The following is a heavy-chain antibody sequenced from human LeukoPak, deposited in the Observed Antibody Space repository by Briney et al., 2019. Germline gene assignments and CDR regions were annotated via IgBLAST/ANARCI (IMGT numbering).Heavy chain of an antibody. V-gene: IGHV4-59*10. D-gene: IGHD2-2*01. Sequence: SGTLSLTCAVYGGSFSGYYWSWIRQPAGKGLEWIGRIYTSGSANYNPSLKSRVTMSVDTSKNQFSLKLSSVTAADTAVYYCARSHYCSSTSCYLGYYYYYMDVWGKGTTVTISS. CDR3: ARSHYCSSTSCYLGYYYYYMDV. J-gene: IGHJ6*03. CDR1: GGSFSGYY. CDR2: IYTSGSA.